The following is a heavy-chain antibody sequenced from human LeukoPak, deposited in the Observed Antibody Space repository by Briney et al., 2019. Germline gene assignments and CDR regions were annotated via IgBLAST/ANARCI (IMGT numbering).Heavy chain of an antibody. J-gene: IGHJ6*03. CDR3: ARGTRYSSSFQGMDV. CDR1: GYTFTGYY. CDR2: INPNSGGT. V-gene: IGHV1-2*02. Sequence: ASVTVSCKASGYTFTGYYMHWVRQAPGQGLEWMGWINPNSGGTNYAQKFQGRVTMTRNTSISTAYMELSSLRSEDTAVYYCARGTRYSSSFQGMDVWGKGTTVTISS. D-gene: IGHD6-13*01.